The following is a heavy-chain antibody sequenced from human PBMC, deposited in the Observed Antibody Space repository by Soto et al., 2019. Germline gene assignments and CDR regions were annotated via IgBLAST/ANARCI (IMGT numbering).Heavy chain of an antibody. D-gene: IGHD5-12*01. CDR1: GGSISSYY. Sequence: SETLSLTCTVSGGSISSYYWSWIRQPPGKGLEWIGYIYYSGSTNYNPSLKSRATISVDTSKNQFSLKLSSVTAADTAVYYCASYRGGYDYFGFFDYWGQGTLVTVSS. J-gene: IGHJ4*02. CDR3: ASYRGGYDYFGFFDY. V-gene: IGHV4-59*01. CDR2: IYYSGST.